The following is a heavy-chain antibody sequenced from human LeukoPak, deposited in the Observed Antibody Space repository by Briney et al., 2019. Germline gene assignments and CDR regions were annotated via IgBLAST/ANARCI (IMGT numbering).Heavy chain of an antibody. CDR3: ARRPRKWGYSGYGYYYYYYMDV. J-gene: IGHJ6*03. CDR2: IYYSGST. V-gene: IGHV4-39*07. CDR1: GGSISSSSYY. Sequence: PSETLSLTCTVSGGSISSSSYYWGWIRQPPGKGLEWIGSIYYSGSTYYNPSLKSRVTISVDTSKNQFSLKLSSVTAADTAVYYCARRPRKWGYSGYGYYYYYYMDVWGKGTTVTISS. D-gene: IGHD5-12*01.